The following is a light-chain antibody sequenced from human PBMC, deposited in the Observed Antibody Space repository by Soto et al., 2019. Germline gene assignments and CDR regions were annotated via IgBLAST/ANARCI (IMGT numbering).Light chain of an antibody. CDR2: GAS. V-gene: IGKV3-15*01. J-gene: IGKJ1*01. CDR3: QQYNNWPPWT. Sequence: EIVMTQSPATLSVSLGERATLSCRASQSVGSDLAWYQHKPGQAPRLLIYGASTRAAGIPARFSGSGSGTDFTLTISSLQSEDFAIYYCQQYNNWPPWTFGQGTKVDI. CDR1: QSVGSD.